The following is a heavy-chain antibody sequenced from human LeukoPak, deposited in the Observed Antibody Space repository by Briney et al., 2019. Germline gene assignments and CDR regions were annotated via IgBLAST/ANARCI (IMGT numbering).Heavy chain of an antibody. CDR1: GFTFSDYY. D-gene: IGHD4-23*01. Sequence: PGGPLSLSCAASGFTFSDYYMSWIRQAPGKGLEWVSYISSSGSTIYYADSVKGRFTISRDNAKNSIYLQMNSRRAEDTAVYYCARDARGNSPRVDYWGQGTLVTVSS. CDR3: ARDARGNSPRVDY. V-gene: IGHV3-11*01. J-gene: IGHJ4*02. CDR2: ISSSGSTI.